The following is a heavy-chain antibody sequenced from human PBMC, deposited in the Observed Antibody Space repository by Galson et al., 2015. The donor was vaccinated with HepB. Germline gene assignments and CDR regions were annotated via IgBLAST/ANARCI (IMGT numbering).Heavy chain of an antibody. CDR1: GFSLSNARMG. V-gene: IGHV2-26*01. CDR3: ARGSAARPYNWFDP. D-gene: IGHD6-6*01. CDR2: IFSNDEK. J-gene: IGHJ5*02. Sequence: PALVKPTQTLTLTCTVSGFSLSNARMGVSWIRQPPGKALEWLAHIFSNDEKSYSTSLKSRLTISKDTSKSQVVLTMTNMDPVDTATYYCARGSAARPYNWFDPWGQGTLVTVSS.